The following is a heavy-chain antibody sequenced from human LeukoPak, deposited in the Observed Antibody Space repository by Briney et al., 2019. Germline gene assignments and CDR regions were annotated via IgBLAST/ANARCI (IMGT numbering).Heavy chain of an antibody. CDR1: GFTFSGYS. CDR3: ARSSGSYYDG. J-gene: IGHJ4*02. Sequence: PGGSLRLSCAASGFTFSGYSMNWVRQAPGKGLEWVSYISSSSSTIDYADSVKGRFTISRDNAKNSLYLQMSSLRDEDTAVYYCARSSGSYYDGWGQGTLVTVSS. CDR2: ISSSSSTI. D-gene: IGHD1-26*01. V-gene: IGHV3-48*02.